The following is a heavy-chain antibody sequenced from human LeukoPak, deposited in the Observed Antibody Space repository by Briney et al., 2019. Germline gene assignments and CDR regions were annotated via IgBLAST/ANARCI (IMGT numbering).Heavy chain of an antibody. Sequence: ASVKVSCKASGYTFTSYDINWVRQATGQGLEWMGWMNPNSGNTGYAQKFQGRVTMTRNTSISTAYMELSSLRSEDTAVYYCARAQKRLYYYDSSGLNPAYWGQGTLVTVSS. CDR2: MNPNSGNT. J-gene: IGHJ4*02. CDR3: ARAQKRLYYYDSSGLNPAY. D-gene: IGHD3-22*01. V-gene: IGHV1-8*01. CDR1: GYTFTSYD.